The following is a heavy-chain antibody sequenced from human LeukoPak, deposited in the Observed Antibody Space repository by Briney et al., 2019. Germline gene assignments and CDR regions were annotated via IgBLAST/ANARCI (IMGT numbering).Heavy chain of an antibody. V-gene: IGHV3-7*03. J-gene: IGHJ6*03. CDR2: IKQDGSEK. CDR1: GFTFSSYA. CDR3: ARVIWSSPIYYYYYMDV. Sequence: GGSLRLSCAASGFTFSSYAMSWVRQAPGKGLEWVANIKQDGSEKYYVDSVKGRFTISRDNSKNTLYLQMNSLRAEDTAVYYCARVIWSSPIYYYYYMDVWGKGTTVTISS. D-gene: IGHD3-16*01.